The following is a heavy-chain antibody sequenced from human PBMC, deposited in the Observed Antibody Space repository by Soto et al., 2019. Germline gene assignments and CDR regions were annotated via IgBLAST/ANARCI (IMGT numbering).Heavy chain of an antibody. J-gene: IGHJ4*01. D-gene: IGHD2-21*01. CDR1: GFTFSNAW. V-gene: IGHV3-15*07. Sequence: EVQLVESGGGLVKPGGSLRLSCAASGFTFSNAWMNWVRQAPGKGLEWVGRIKSKTDGWTTDYAAPVKGRFTISRDDSKNTLYLQMNSLKTEETAVYYCIVRYPYYVDYWGHGTLVTVSS. CDR3: IVRYPYYVDY. CDR2: IKSKTDGWTT.